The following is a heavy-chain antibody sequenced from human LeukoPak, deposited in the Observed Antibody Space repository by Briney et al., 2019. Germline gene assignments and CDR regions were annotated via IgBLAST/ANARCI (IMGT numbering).Heavy chain of an antibody. V-gene: IGHV4-34*01. CDR2: VNHSGST. CDR1: GGSFSGYY. J-gene: IGHJ4*02. D-gene: IGHD1-1*01. CDR3: ARAVGKVLDY. Sequence: SETLSLTCVVYGGSFSGYYWSWIRQPPGKGLEWIGEVNHSGSTNYNPSLKSRVTISVDTSKNHFSLKLSSVTAADTAVYYCARAVGKVLDYWGQGTLVTVSS.